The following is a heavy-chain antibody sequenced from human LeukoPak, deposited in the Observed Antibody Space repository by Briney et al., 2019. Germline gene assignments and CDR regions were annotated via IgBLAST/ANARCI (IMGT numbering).Heavy chain of an antibody. D-gene: IGHD3-22*01. Sequence: ASVKVSCKASGYTFTAYYLHWVRQAPGQGLEWMGWLNPHSGDTNYAQNFQGRVTMTRDTSVNTAYMELSRLRSDDTAVYYCVRSSYDSSLRFDDYWGQGTLVTVSS. CDR3: VRSSYDSSLRFDDY. V-gene: IGHV1-2*02. J-gene: IGHJ4*02. CDR1: GYTFTAYY. CDR2: LNPHSGDT.